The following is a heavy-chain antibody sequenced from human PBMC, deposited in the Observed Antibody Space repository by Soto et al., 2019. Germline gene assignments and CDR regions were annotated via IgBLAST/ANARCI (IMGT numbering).Heavy chain of an antibody. V-gene: IGHV3-30*03. Sequence: GSLTLSYAASGFTFSKYGIHWVRHAPGKGLEWVTFISYDGSNKNYADSVKGRFTISRDDSKSTLYLQMNSLRLQDTGMYYCERERESYSGSRYAEYWGQGTLVTVSS. J-gene: IGHJ4*02. CDR2: ISYDGSNK. CDR3: ERERESYSGSRYAEY. D-gene: IGHD1-26*01. CDR1: GFTFSKYG.